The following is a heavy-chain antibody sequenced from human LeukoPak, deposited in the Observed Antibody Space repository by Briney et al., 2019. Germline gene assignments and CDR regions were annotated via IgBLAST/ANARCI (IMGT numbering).Heavy chain of an antibody. D-gene: IGHD3-22*01. CDR2: IYSGGGST. CDR1: GFTVSSNY. CDR3: ARARGFVRDSSGYSQY. Sequence: PGGSLRLSCAASGFTVSSNYMSWVRQAPGRGLEWVSVIYSGGGSTYYADSVKGRFTISRDTSKNTLYLEMNSLRAEDTAVYYCARARGFVRDSSGYSQYWGQGTLVTVSS. V-gene: IGHV3-53*01. J-gene: IGHJ4*02.